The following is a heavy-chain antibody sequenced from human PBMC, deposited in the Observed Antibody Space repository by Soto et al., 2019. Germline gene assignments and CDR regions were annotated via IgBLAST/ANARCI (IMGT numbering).Heavy chain of an antibody. CDR3: ARFWSGNWFDP. CDR1: GGSFSGYY. J-gene: IGHJ5*02. V-gene: IGHV4-34*01. D-gene: IGHD3-3*01. Sequence: SETLSLTXAVYGGSFSGYYWSWIRQPPGKGLEWIGEINHSGSTNYNPSLKSRVTISVDTSKNQFSLKLSSVTAADTAVYYCARFWSGNWFDPWGQGTLVTVSS. CDR2: INHSGST.